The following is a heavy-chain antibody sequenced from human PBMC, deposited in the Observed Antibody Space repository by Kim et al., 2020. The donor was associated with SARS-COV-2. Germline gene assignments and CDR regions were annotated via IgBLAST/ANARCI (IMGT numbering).Heavy chain of an antibody. D-gene: IGHD2-2*02. Sequence: GGSLRLSCAASGFTFSSYEMNWVRQAPGKGLEWVSYISSSGSTIYYADSVKGRFTISRDNAKNSLYLQMNSLRAEDTAVYYCARVNIVVVPAAIGYYYCYYMDVWGKGTTVTVSS. V-gene: IGHV3-48*03. CDR3: ARVNIVVVPAAIGYYYCYYMDV. CDR1: GFTFSSYE. J-gene: IGHJ6*03. CDR2: ISSSGSTI.